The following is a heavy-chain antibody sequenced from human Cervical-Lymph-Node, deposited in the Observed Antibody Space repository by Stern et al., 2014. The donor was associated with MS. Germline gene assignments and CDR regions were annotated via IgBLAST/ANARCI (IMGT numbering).Heavy chain of an antibody. CDR1: GFTFTNFA. Sequence: VQLVESGGGVVQPGMSLKLSCAGSGFTFTNFAMHWIRQAPGQVLEWVAVMSYDGSEKYYADSVAGRFTISRDISKNTVYLQMNSLTTEDSGIYFCAKLRLPPDDSSNYDYWGQGTLVTVSS. J-gene: IGHJ4*02. CDR3: AKLRLPPDDSSNYDY. V-gene: IGHV3-30*18. CDR2: MSYDGSEK. D-gene: IGHD4-11*01.